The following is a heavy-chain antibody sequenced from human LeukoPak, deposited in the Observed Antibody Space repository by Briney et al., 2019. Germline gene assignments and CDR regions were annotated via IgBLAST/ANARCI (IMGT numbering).Heavy chain of an antibody. CDR2: IYYSGST. CDR3: ARVSGYSCGYFDY. J-gene: IGHJ4*02. V-gene: IGHV4-59*01. Sequence: SETLSLTCTVSGGSISSYYWSWIRQPPGKGLEWIGYIYYSGSTNYNPSLKSRVTISVDTSKNQFSLKLSSVTAADTAVYYCARVSGYSCGYFDYWGQGTLVTVSS. D-gene: IGHD5-18*01. CDR1: GGSISSYY.